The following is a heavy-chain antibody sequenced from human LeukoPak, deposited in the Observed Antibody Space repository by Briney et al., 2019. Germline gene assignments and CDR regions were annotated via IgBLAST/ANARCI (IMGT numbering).Heavy chain of an antibody. J-gene: IGHJ5*02. V-gene: IGHV3-7*01. D-gene: IGHD4-17*01. CDR2: IKEDGSEK. CDR1: GFTFRNYW. Sequence: GGSLRLSCAASGFTFRNYWVSWVRQAPGKGLEWVANIKEDGSEKYYVDSVRGRFTISRDNAKNSLYLQMKSLGAEDTAVYYCARDILVTTHTWFDPWGQGTLVTVSS. CDR3: ARDILVTTHTWFDP.